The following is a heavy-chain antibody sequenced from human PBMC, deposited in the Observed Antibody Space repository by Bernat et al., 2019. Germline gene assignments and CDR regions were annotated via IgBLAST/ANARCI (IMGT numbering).Heavy chain of an antibody. J-gene: IGHJ5*02. Sequence: EVQLLESGGGLVQPGGSLRLSCAASGFTFISFAMSWVRQAPGKGLEWVTVISGSGGSTYYADPAKGRFTISRDNSNNKLSLQMNSLRAEDTAVYYFATGGGYSYGFLHHWGQGTLVTVSS. CDR3: ATGGGYSYGFLHH. V-gene: IGHV3-23*01. D-gene: IGHD5-18*01. CDR2: ISGSGGST. CDR1: GFTFISFA.